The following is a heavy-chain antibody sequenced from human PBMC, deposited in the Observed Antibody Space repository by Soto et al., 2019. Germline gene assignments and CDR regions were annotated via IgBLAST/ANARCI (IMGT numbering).Heavy chain of an antibody. CDR3: ARDRYLDSYSFDF. CDR1: GCTFRAYS. D-gene: IGHD3-9*01. CDR2: ISYDGRNK. V-gene: IGHV3-30*04. Sequence: PGGSLRLTCGASGCTFRAYSIYWVRQAPGKGLEWVGVISYDGRNKHYGDSVKGRFTISRDDSENTLYLEMYSLRVEDTAVYYCARDRYLDSYSFDFWGQGTLVTVSS. J-gene: IGHJ4*02.